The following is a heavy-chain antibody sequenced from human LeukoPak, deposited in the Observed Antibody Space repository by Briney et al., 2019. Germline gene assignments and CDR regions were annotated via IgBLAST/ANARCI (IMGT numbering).Heavy chain of an antibody. CDR2: IIPIFGTA. CDR3: ARVPYCSGGSCYRGPTGWFDP. Sequence: GASVKVSCKASGYTFTGYYMHWVRQAPGQGLEWMGGIIPIFGTANYAQKFQGRVTITADESTSTAYMELSSLRSEDTAVYYCARVPYCSGGSCYRGPTGWFDPWGQGTLVTVSS. D-gene: IGHD2-15*01. CDR1: GYTFTGYY. V-gene: IGHV1-69*13. J-gene: IGHJ5*02.